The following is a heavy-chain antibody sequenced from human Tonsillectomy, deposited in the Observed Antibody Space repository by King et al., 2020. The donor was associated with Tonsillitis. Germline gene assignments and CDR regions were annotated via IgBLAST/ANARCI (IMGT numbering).Heavy chain of an antibody. Sequence: VTLKESGPVLVKPTETLTLTCTVSGFSLSNARMGVSWIRQPPGKALEWLAHIFSNDEKSYSTSLKSRLTISKDTSKSQVVLTVTNMDPVDTVTYYCVRILVLVAAVGTPSEDYYYGMDVWGQGTTVTVSS. J-gene: IGHJ6*02. CDR2: IFSNDEK. V-gene: IGHV2-26*01. CDR3: VRILVLVAAVGTPSEDYYYGMDV. D-gene: IGHD6-13*01. CDR1: GFSLSNARMG.